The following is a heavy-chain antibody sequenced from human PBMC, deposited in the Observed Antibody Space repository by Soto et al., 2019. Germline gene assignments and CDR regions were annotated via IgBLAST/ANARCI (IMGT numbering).Heavy chain of an antibody. V-gene: IGHV1-2*02. Sequence: ASVKVSCKASGYTFTGYYMHWVRQAPGQGLEWMGWINPNSGGTNYAQKFQGRVTMTRDTSISTAYMELSRLRSDDTAVYYCARGPYYYDSSGYLDFHYWGQGTLVTVSS. J-gene: IGHJ4*02. CDR3: ARGPYYYDSSGYLDFHY. CDR1: GYTFTGYY. CDR2: INPNSGGT. D-gene: IGHD3-22*01.